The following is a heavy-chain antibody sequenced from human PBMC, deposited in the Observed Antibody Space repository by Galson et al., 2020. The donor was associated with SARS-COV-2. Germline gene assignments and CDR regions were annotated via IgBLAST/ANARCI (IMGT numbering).Heavy chain of an antibody. D-gene: IGHD4-17*01. CDR2: IYLADSDT. CDR3: ASPQTTVTTLGYYYYGMDV. V-gene: IGHV5-51*01. J-gene: IGHJ6*02. CDR1: GYSFTSYW. Sequence: HGESLKISCKGSGYSFTSYWIAWVRQMPGKGLEWMGIIYLADSDTRYSPSFQGQVTISADKSISTAYLQWSSLKASDTAMYYCASPQTTVTTLGYYYYGMDVWGQGTTVTVSS.